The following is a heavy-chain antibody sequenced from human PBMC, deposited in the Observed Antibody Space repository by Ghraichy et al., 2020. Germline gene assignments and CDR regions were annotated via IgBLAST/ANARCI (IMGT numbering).Heavy chain of an antibody. CDR3: ANMDDSSGPFDF. D-gene: IGHD3-22*01. J-gene: IGHJ4*02. Sequence: GESLNISCAASGFTFSNYAMSWVRQAPGKGLEWVSVIVGSGGSTFYADSVKGRFTISRDNSKTMVYLQMNSLRAEDTALYYCANMDDSSGPFDFWGQGTLVTVSS. V-gene: IGHV3-23*01. CDR2: IVGSGGST. CDR1: GFTFSNYA.